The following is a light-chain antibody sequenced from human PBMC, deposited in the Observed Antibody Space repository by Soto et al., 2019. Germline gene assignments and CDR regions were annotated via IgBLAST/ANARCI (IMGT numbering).Light chain of an antibody. CDR3: SSYRTSSPVVM. Sequence: QSALTQPASVSGSPGQSITISCTGTSSDIGNSNYVSWYQQHPGRAPTLIIHDVSHRPSGLSSRFFGSKSGNTASLTISGLQAEDEADYFCSSYRTSSPVVMFGGGTKLTVL. J-gene: IGLJ3*02. CDR1: SSDIGNSNY. V-gene: IGLV2-14*03. CDR2: DVS.